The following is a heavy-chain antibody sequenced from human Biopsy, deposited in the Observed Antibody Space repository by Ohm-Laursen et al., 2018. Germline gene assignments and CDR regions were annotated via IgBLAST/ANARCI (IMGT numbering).Heavy chain of an antibody. CDR2: IDHTGGT. Sequence: TLSLTCAVYGGPFSGYFWTWIRQAPGQGLEWIGEIDHTGGTNYNPSLKSRVNISQDRSKNQFSLRLDSVTAADTAVYYCARSVDITVVRGYYFDFWGQGTLVTVSS. V-gene: IGHV4-34*01. J-gene: IGHJ4*02. CDR3: ARSVDITVVRGYYFDF. D-gene: IGHD3-10*01. CDR1: GGPFSGYF.